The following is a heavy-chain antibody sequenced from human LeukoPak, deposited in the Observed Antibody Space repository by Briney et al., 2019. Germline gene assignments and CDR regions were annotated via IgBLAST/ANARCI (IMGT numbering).Heavy chain of an antibody. J-gene: IGHJ4*02. Sequence: PSETLSLTCTVSGGSISSSSYYWGWIRQPPGKGLEWIGSIYYSWSTYYNPSLKSRATISVDTSKNQFSLKLSSVTAADTAVYYCATTLGYCSGGSCSVFDYWGQGTLVTVSS. V-gene: IGHV4-39*01. CDR2: IYYSWST. CDR3: ATTLGYCSGGSCSVFDY. D-gene: IGHD2-15*01. CDR1: GGSISSSSYY.